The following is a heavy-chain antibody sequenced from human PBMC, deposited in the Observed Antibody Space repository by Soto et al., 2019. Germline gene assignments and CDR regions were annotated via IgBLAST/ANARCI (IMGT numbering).Heavy chain of an antibody. CDR1: GFTFSDYY. J-gene: IGHJ4*02. V-gene: IGHV3-11*06. CDR2: SSNSGTFS. CDR3: ARSGDNYNRLDY. D-gene: IGHD1-1*01. Sequence: AGGSLRLSCEGSGFTFSDYYISWIRQDPGKGLEWISYSSNSGTFSRCADSVKGRFSISRDNTKNLLYLQMNSLRAEDTAVYYCARSGDNYNRLDYWGQGTPVTVSS.